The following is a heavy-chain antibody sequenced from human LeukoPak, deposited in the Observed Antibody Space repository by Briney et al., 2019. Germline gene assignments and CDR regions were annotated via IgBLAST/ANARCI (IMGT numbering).Heavy chain of an antibody. CDR2: ITASGGST. D-gene: IGHD3-10*01. CDR1: GFTFSSYP. V-gene: IGHV3-23*01. CDR3: AKSLWSGELLHFAADV. J-gene: IGHJ6*04. Sequence: GGSLRLSCVASGFTFSSYPMTWVRQSPGKGLEWVSAITASGGSTYYVDSVKGRFTISRDNSKNTVYLQVNTLRAEDTAVYYCAKSLWSGELLHFAADVWGKGTTVTVSS.